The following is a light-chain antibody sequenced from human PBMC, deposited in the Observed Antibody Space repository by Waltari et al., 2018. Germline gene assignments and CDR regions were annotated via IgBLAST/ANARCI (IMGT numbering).Light chain of an antibody. CDR2: DAS. V-gene: IGKV1-5*01. Sequence: DIQMTQSPSTLSASVGDRVTITCRASQSIGTWLAWYQQKPGKAPKSLIYDASSLESGVPSRVSGSGSGTEFTLTINSLQPDDFATYYCQQYNTYSPYTFGQGTKLEIK. CDR3: QQYNTYSPYT. CDR1: QSIGTW. J-gene: IGKJ2*01.